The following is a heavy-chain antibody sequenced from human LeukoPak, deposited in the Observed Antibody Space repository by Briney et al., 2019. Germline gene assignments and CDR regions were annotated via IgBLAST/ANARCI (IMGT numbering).Heavy chain of an antibody. CDR3: ARGGDFYDSSGYYDDAFDI. D-gene: IGHD3-22*01. V-gene: IGHV1-2*02. CDR2: INPKSGGT. CDR1: GYIFTGYY. Sequence: ASVKVSCKASGYIFTGYYLHWVRQAPGQGLEWMGWINPKSGGTNYAQKFQGRVTMTRDTSISTAYMELTRLRSDDTAMYYCARGGDFYDSSGYYDDAFDIWGRGTMVTVSS. J-gene: IGHJ3*02.